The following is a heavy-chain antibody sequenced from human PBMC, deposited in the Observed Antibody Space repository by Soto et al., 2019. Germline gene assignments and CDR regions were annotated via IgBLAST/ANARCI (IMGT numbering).Heavy chain of an antibody. D-gene: IGHD1-26*01. Sequence: GGSLRLSCAASGFTFSSYGMHWVRQAPGKGLEWVAVIWYDGSNKYYADSVKGRFTISRDNSKNTLYLQMNSLRAEDTAVYYCARDGFASIVGATLDYWGQGTLVTVSS. V-gene: IGHV3-33*01. J-gene: IGHJ4*02. CDR2: IWYDGSNK. CDR1: GFTFSSYG. CDR3: ARDGFASIVGATLDY.